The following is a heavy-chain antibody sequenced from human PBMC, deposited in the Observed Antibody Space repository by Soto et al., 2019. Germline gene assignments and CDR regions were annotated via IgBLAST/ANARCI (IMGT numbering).Heavy chain of an antibody. CDR3: ARDRKGRFLEWGIPWFDP. D-gene: IGHD3-3*01. J-gene: IGHJ5*02. V-gene: IGHV3-30-3*01. CDR2: ISYDGSNK. CDR1: GFTCSSYA. Sequence: PGGSLRLSCAASGFTCSSYAMHWVRQAPGKGLEWVAVISYDGSNKYYADSVKGRFTISRDNSKNTLYLQMNSLRAEDTAVYYCARDRKGRFLEWGIPWFDPWGQGTLVTVSS.